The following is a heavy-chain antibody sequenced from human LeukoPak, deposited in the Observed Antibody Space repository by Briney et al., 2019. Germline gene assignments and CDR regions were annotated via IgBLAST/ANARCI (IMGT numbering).Heavy chain of an antibody. Sequence: GGSLRLSCAASGFTFNNYAMSWVRQAPGKGLEWVSTIGFGDDSAYYADSVKGRFTISRDNSKNTLYLQMNSLRAEDTAVYYCAKGKLTTASSGLDYWGQGTLVTVSS. D-gene: IGHD4/OR15-4a*01. CDR2: IGFGDDSA. CDR1: GFTFNNYA. J-gene: IGHJ4*02. CDR3: AKGKLTTASSGLDY. V-gene: IGHV3-23*01.